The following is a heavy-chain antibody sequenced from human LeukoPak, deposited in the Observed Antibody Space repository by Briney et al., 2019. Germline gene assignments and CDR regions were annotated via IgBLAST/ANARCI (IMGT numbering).Heavy chain of an antibody. Sequence: ASVKVSCKSTGYTFPTYGITWVRQAPGQGLEWMGWISTDNGDTNYAQKLQGRVTMTTDTSTSTAYMELRSLRSDDTAVYYCAREGLGELTLDCWGQGTLVTVSS. CDR1: GYTFPTYG. D-gene: IGHD3-16*01. CDR2: ISTDNGDT. J-gene: IGHJ4*02. V-gene: IGHV1-18*01. CDR3: AREGLGELTLDC.